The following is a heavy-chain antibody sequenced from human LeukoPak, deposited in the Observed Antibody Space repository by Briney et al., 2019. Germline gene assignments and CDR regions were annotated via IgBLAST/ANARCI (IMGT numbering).Heavy chain of an antibody. CDR1: GFTFSSYG. D-gene: IGHD5-24*01. V-gene: IGHV3-30*02. Sequence: GGSLILSCAASGFTFSSYGMHWVRQAPGKGLEWVALIPFDGSNEHYADSVKGRFTISRDNSKNTLYLQMKSLRAEDTAVYYCARKDPRGWLHDYWGQGTLVTVSS. CDR2: IPFDGSNE. J-gene: IGHJ4*02. CDR3: ARKDPRGWLHDY.